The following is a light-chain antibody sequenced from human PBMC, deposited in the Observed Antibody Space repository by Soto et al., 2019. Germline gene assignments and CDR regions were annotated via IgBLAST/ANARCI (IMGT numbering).Light chain of an antibody. CDR1: QSVSSNY. V-gene: IGKV3-20*01. CDR3: QQYGSSPGT. CDR2: GAS. Sequence: EIVLTQSPGTLSLSPGERATLSCRASQSVSSNYLAWYQQKPGQAPRLLIYGASSRATGIPDRFSGIGSGTDFTLTISRLEPEDFAVYYCQQYGSSPGTFGQGTKVEIK. J-gene: IGKJ1*01.